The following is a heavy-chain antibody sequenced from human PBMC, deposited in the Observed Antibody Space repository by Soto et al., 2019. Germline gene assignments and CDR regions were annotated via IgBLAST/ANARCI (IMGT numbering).Heavy chain of an antibody. CDR3: AKAGAHVYYFDY. J-gene: IGHJ4*02. CDR1: GFTFSSYA. V-gene: IGHV3-23*01. D-gene: IGHD3-10*01. Sequence: EVQLLESGGGLVQPGGSLRLSCAASGFTFSSYAMSWVRQAPGKGLEWVSAISGSGGSTYYADSVKGRFTISRDNSKNTLYLQMNRLRAEAAAVYYCAKAGAHVYYFDYWGQGTLVTVSS. CDR2: ISGSGGST.